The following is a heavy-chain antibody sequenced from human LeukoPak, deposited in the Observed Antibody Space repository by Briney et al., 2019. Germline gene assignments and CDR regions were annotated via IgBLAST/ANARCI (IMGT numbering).Heavy chain of an antibody. D-gene: IGHD6-19*01. J-gene: IGHJ4*02. CDR1: GFTVSSNS. CDR3: AKGLAVAGTSHIN. Sequence: GGSLRLSCTVSGFTVSSNSMSWVRQAPGKGLEWVSAISGSGGSTYYADSVKGRFTISRDNSKNTLYLQVNSLRAEDTAVYYCAKGLAVAGTSHINWGQGTLVTVSS. CDR2: ISGSGGST. V-gene: IGHV3-23*01.